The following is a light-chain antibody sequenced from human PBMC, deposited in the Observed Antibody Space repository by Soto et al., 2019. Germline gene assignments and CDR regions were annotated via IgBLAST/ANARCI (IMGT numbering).Light chain of an antibody. J-gene: IGKJ2*01. CDR3: QLYVSSLPGYT. CDR2: GAS. Sequence: ETVLTQAPGALSLSPGERATLSCRASQSVSSSCLAWYQQKPGHAPRLVIYGASSMATGIHDRFSGSGSGADLTLTISGLEPEDFAVYYCQLYVSSLPGYTGGQGTKLEIK. CDR1: QSVSSSC. V-gene: IGKV3-20*01.